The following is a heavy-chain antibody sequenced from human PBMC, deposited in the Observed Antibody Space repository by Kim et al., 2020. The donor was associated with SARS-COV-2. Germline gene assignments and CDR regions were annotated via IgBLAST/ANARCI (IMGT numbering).Heavy chain of an antibody. CDR2: ISAYNGNT. CDR3: ARDVHYFDSSGCDY. J-gene: IGHJ4*02. Sequence: ASVKVSCKASGYTFTSYGISWMRQAPGQGLEWMGWISAYNGNTKYAQKIQGRVTTTDTSTSTAYMELRSLRSDDTAVYYCARDVHYFDSSGCDYWGQGTLVTVSS. V-gene: IGHV1-18*01. D-gene: IGHD3-22*01. CDR1: GYTFTSYG.